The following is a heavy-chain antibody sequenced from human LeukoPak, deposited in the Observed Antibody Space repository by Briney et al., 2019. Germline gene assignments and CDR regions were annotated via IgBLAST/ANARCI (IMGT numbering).Heavy chain of an antibody. CDR1: GFTFSNYA. D-gene: IGHD2-21*02. V-gene: IGHV3-30-3*01. Sequence: PGGSLRLSCAASGFTFSNYAMHWVRQAPGKGLEWVALMSYDGSSKYYADSVKGRFTSSRDNSKNTVFLQMNSLRPEDTAVYYCAKTASNYFDYWGQGTLVTVSS. J-gene: IGHJ4*02. CDR3: AKTASNYFDY. CDR2: MSYDGSSK.